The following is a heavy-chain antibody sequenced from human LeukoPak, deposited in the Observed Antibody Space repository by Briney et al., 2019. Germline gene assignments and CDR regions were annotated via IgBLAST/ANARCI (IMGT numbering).Heavy chain of an antibody. V-gene: IGHV4-34*01. Sequence: SETLSLTCAVYGGSFSGYYWSWIRQPPGKGLEWIGEINHSGSTNYNPSLKSRVTISVDTSKNQFSLKLSSVTAADTAVYCCSRRCPYYYDSSGYYPWGQGTLVTISS. J-gene: IGHJ4*02. D-gene: IGHD3-22*01. CDR2: INHSGST. CDR3: SRRCPYYYDSSGYYP. CDR1: GGSFSGYY.